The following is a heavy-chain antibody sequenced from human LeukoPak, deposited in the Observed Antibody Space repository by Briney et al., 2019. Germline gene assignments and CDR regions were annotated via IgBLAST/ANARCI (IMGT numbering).Heavy chain of an antibody. J-gene: IGHJ4*02. Sequence: SQTLSLTCAISGDSVSSNRAAWSWIRQSPSRGLEWLGRTYYRSKWYIDYAVSVKSRITINPDTSKNQFSLQLNSVTPEDTAVYYCARDLEVPYYYDSSGYYPFDYWGQGTLVTVSS. CDR2: TYYRSKWYI. D-gene: IGHD3-22*01. V-gene: IGHV6-1*01. CDR1: GDSVSSNRAA. CDR3: ARDLEVPYYYDSSGYYPFDY.